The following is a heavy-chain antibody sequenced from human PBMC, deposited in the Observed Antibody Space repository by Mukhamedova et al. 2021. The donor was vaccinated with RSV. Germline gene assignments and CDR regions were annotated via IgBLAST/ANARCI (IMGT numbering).Heavy chain of an antibody. D-gene: IGHD2-21*01. CDR3: ARDLNWGYSDY. CDR2: ISHSGTT. J-gene: IGHJ4*02. Sequence: GWIRQPPGKGLEWIGSISHSGTTYYSPSLKTRVTISIDATGNQFSLKVRSVTAADTAMYYCARDLNWGYSDYWGQGTLVTVSS. V-gene: IGHV4-38-2*02.